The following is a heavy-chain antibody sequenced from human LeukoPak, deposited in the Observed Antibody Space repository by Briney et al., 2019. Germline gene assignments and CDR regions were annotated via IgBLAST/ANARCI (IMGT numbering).Heavy chain of an antibody. J-gene: IGHJ4*02. CDR3: ARDRCSSTSCYLTYDY. CDR1: GYTFTSYG. D-gene: IGHD2-2*01. CDR2: SSAYNGNT. Sequence: GSVKVSCKASGYTFTSYGISWVRQALGQGLEWMGWSSAYNGNTNYAQKVQGRVTMTTDTSTTTAYMELSRLRSDDTAVYYCARDRCSSTSCYLTYDYWGQGTLVTVSS. V-gene: IGHV1-18*01.